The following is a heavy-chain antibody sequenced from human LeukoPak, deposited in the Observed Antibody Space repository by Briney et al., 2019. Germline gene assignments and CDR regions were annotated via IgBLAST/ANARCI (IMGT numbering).Heavy chain of an antibody. CDR1: GFAFSSYS. Sequence: GGSLRLSCAASGFAFSSYSMNWVRQAPGKGLEWVSSISTSSSYIYYADSVKGRFTISRDNANNSLYLQMHSLRAEDTAVYYCTRAAGGYNYGPFDYWGQGTLVTVSS. V-gene: IGHV3-21*01. D-gene: IGHD5-18*01. J-gene: IGHJ4*02. CDR2: ISTSSSYI. CDR3: TRAAGGYNYGPFDY.